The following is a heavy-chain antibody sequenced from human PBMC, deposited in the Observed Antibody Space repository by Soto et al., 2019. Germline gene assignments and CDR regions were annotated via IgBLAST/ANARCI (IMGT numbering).Heavy chain of an antibody. V-gene: IGHV4-39*01. CDR2: TYYGGST. Sequence: SETLSLTCTVSGGSISSSSYYWGWIRQPPGKGLEWIGSTYYGGSTYYNPSLKSRVTIPVDTSKNQFSLKLSSVTAADTAVYYCARTGSHIVVVTAIPYDAFDIWGQGTMVTVSS. D-gene: IGHD2-21*02. CDR3: ARTGSHIVVVTAIPYDAFDI. CDR1: GGSISSSSYY. J-gene: IGHJ3*02.